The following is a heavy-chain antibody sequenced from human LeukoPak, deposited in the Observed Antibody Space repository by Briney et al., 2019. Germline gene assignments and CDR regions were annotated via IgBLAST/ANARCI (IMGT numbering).Heavy chain of an antibody. CDR1: GFTFSSYS. V-gene: IGHV3-48*04. D-gene: IGHD6-13*01. CDR2: ISGSGSTI. Sequence: PGGSLRLSCAASGFTFSSYSMNWVRQAPGKGLEWVSYISGSGSTIYYADSVKGRFTISRDNAKNSLYLQMNNLRAEDTAVHYCARVLGGTYSRSWTGSFDIWGQGTMVTVS. CDR3: ARVLGGTYSRSWTGSFDI. J-gene: IGHJ3*02.